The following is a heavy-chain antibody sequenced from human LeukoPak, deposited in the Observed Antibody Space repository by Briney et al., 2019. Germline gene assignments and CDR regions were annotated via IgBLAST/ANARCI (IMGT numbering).Heavy chain of an antibody. Sequence: PGGSLRLSCAVSGFTVSSNYMNWVRQAPGKGLEWVSYISSSGSTIYYADFVKGRFTISRDNTKNSLYLQMNSLRAEDTAVYYCARGTIVGAPNDYWGQGTLVTVSS. CDR1: GFTVSSNY. V-gene: IGHV3-11*01. CDR3: ARGTIVGAPNDY. J-gene: IGHJ4*02. D-gene: IGHD3-22*01. CDR2: ISSSGSTI.